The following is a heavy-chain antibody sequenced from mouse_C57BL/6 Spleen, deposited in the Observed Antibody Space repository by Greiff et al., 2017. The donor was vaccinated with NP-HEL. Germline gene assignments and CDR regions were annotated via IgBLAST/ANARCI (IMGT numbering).Heavy chain of an antibody. D-gene: IGHD3-2*02. V-gene: IGHV1-82*01. Sequence: VQLQESGPELVKPGASVKISCKASGYAFSSSWMNWVKQRPGKGLEWIGRIYPGDGDTNYNGKFKGKATLTADKSSSTAYMQLSSLTSEYSAVYFCANGSSGYDYWGQGTTLTVSS. CDR3: ANGSSGYDY. J-gene: IGHJ2*01. CDR2: IYPGDGDT. CDR1: GYAFSSSW.